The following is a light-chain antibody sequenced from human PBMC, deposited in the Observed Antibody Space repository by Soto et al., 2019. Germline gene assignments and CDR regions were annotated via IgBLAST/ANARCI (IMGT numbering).Light chain of an antibody. CDR3: QHRHN. Sequence: DIVFTQSPATLSLSPGERATLSCRASQSVSRDFAWYQQKPGQAPRLLIYDASNRATGIPARFSGSASGTDFTLTINCLQPEDVAVYYCQHRHNFGPGTKVDFK. J-gene: IGKJ3*01. CDR2: DAS. CDR1: QSVSRD. V-gene: IGKV3-11*01.